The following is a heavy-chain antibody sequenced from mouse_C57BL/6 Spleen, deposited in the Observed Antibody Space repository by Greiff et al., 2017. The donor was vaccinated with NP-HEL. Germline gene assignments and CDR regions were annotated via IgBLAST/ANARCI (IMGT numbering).Heavy chain of an antibody. CDR1: GYTFTEYT. CDR3: ARHEEGELLFAY. Sequence: VQLQQSGAELVKPGASVKLSCKASGYTFTEYTIHWVKQRSGQGLEWIGWFYPGSGSIKYNEKFKDKATLTENKSSSTVYMELSSLTSEDTAVYFCARHEEGELLFAYWGQGTLVTVSA. V-gene: IGHV1-62-2*01. J-gene: IGHJ3*01. CDR2: FYPGSGSI.